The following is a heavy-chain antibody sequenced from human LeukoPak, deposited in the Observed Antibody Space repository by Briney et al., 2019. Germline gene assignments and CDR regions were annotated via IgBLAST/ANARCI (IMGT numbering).Heavy chain of an antibody. Sequence: GASVKVSCKASGYTFTGYYMHWVRQAPGQGLEWMGWINPNSGGTNYAQKFQGRVTITRNTSISTAYLELSSLRSEDTAIYYCARMYYYDNSGDDNWFDPWGQGTLVTVSS. D-gene: IGHD3-22*01. V-gene: IGHV1-2*02. J-gene: IGHJ5*02. CDR2: INPNSGGT. CDR1: GYTFTGYY. CDR3: ARMYYYDNSGDDNWFDP.